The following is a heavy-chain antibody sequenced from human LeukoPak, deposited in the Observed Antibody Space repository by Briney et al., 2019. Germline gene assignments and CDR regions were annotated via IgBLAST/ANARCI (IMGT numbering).Heavy chain of an antibody. CDR3: ARDEGRGGDLGY. V-gene: IGHV1-2*02. J-gene: IGHJ4*02. Sequence: GASVKVSCKASGYTFTVYYIHWVRRAPGQGLEWMGWIVPNNGDTHYAQKFQGRVTMTRDTSISTAYMELSRLTSDDTAVYFCARDEGRGGDLGYWGQGTLVSVSS. D-gene: IGHD3-10*01. CDR2: IVPNNGDT. CDR1: GYTFTVYY.